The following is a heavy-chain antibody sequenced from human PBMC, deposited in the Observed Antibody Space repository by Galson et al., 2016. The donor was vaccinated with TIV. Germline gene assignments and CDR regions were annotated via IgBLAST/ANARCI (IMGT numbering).Heavy chain of an antibody. Sequence: TLSLTCDVSGGSINSAGYCWSWLRQQSGEGLEWIAYIHSSGITYYNPSLKSRVTLSVETSKSQFSLNLSSVTAADTAVYFCARLFFFDTRNVLVGAFDVRGHGTMVSVSS. CDR1: GGSINSAGYC. CDR2: IHSSGIT. D-gene: IGHD3-22*01. CDR3: ARLFFFDTRNVLVGAFDV. V-gene: IGHV4-31*11. J-gene: IGHJ3*01.